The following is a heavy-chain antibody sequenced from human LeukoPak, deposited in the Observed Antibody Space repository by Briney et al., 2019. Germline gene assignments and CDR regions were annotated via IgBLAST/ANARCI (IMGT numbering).Heavy chain of an antibody. D-gene: IGHD1-26*01. Sequence: ASVKVSCKTSGGTFTSYAITWVRQAPGQGLEWMGKIIPISGTTNYAQKFQGRVTFTADESASTAYMELSSLRSEDTALYYCARKLRLGGNWFDPWGQGTLVTVSS. V-gene: IGHV1-69*15. CDR2: IIPISGTT. CDR1: GGTFTSYA. J-gene: IGHJ5*02. CDR3: ARKLRLGGNWFDP.